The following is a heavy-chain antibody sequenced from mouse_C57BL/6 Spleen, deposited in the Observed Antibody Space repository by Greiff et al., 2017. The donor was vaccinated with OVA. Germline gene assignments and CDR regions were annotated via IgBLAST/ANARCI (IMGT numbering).Heavy chain of an antibody. CDR2: IYPGDGDT. CDR1: GYAFSSYW. D-gene: IGHD1-1*01. V-gene: IGHV1-80*01. CDR3: ARGDYYGNFDY. Sequence: VQLQESGAELVKPGASVKISCKASGYAFSSYWMNWVKQRPGKGLEWIGQIYPGDGDTNYNGKFKGKATLTADKSSSTAYMQLSSLTSEDSAVYFCARGDYYGNFDYWGQGTTLTVSS. J-gene: IGHJ2*01.